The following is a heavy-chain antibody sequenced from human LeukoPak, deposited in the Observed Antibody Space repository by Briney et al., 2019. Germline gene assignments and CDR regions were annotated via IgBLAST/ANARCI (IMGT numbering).Heavy chain of an antibody. J-gene: IGHJ4*02. CDR3: ARVTGDYVWGSYRYYDS. CDR2: IIPIFGTA. CDR1: GGTFSSYA. D-gene: IGHD3-16*02. V-gene: IGHV1-69*13. Sequence: SVKVSCKASGGTFSSYAISWVRQAPGQGLEWMGGIIPIFGTANYAQKFQGRVTITADESTSTAYMELSSLRSEDTAVYYCARVTGDYVWGSYRYYDSWGQGTLVTVSS.